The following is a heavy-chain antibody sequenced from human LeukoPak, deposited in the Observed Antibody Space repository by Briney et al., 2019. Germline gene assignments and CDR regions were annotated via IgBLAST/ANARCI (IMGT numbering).Heavy chain of an antibody. CDR3: ARVIVRGRGGTAMQKVGFDY. Sequence: SGPTLVKPSETLSLTCTVSGGSISSYYWSWIRQPPGKGLEWIGYIYDSGSTNYNPSLKSRVTISVDTSKNQFSLKLSSVTAADTAVYYCARVIVRGRGGTAMQKVGFDYWGQGTLVTVSS. CDR2: IYDSGST. V-gene: IGHV4-59*01. CDR1: GGSISSYY. J-gene: IGHJ4*02. D-gene: IGHD5-18*01.